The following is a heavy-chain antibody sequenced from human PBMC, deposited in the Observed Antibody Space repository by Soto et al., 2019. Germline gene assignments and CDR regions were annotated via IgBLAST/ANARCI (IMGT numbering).Heavy chain of an antibody. V-gene: IGHV3-23*01. Sequence: EVQLLESGGGLVQPGGSLRLSCAASRFTFSSYAMSWVRQAPGKGLEWVSAISGSGGSTYYADSVKGRFTISRDNSKNTLELHMNSLRAEDTAVYYCAKANRRNEVLIPSDYWGQGTLVTVSS. J-gene: IGHJ4*02. D-gene: IGHD2-21*01. CDR3: AKANRRNEVLIPSDY. CDR1: RFTFSSYA. CDR2: ISGSGGST.